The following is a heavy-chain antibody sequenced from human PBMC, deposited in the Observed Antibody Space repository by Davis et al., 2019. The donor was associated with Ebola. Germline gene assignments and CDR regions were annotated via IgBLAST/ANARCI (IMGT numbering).Heavy chain of an antibody. D-gene: IGHD4-17*01. J-gene: IGHJ4*02. CDR3: ARDGRAVTTWYYFDY. V-gene: IGHV3-30-3*01. CDR2: ISYDGSNK. Sequence: PGGSLRLSCAASGFTFSSYAMHWVRQAPGKGLEWVAVISYDGSNKYYADSVKGRFTISRDNSKNTLYLQMNSLRAEDTAVYYCARDGRAVTTWYYFDYWGQGTLVTVSS. CDR1: GFTFSSYA.